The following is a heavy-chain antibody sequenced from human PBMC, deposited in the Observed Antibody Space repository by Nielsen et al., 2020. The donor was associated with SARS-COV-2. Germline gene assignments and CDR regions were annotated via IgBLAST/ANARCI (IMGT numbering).Heavy chain of an antibody. Sequence: SETLSLTCTVSGGSISSYYWSWIRQPPGKGLEWIGYIYYSGSTNYNPSLKSRVTISVDTSKNQFSLKLSSVTAADTAVYYCARIGKSEGIDYWGQGTLVTRLL. J-gene: IGHJ4*02. CDR1: GGSISSYY. CDR2: IYYSGST. D-gene: IGHD6-13*01. CDR3: ARIGKSEGIDY. V-gene: IGHV4-59*01.